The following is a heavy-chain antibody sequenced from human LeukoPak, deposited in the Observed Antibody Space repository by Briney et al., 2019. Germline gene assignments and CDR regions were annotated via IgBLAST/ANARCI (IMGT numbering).Heavy chain of an antibody. CDR1: GGSISSYY. CDR2: IYYSGST. Sequence: SETLSLTCTVSGGSISSYYWSWIRQPPGKGLGWIGYIYYSGSTNYNPSLKSRVTISVDTSKNQFSLKLSSVTAADTAVYYCARDQITMVRGVIKYYYGMDVGGQGTTVTVSS. V-gene: IGHV4-59*01. CDR3: ARDQITMVRGVIKYYYGMDV. J-gene: IGHJ6*02. D-gene: IGHD3-10*01.